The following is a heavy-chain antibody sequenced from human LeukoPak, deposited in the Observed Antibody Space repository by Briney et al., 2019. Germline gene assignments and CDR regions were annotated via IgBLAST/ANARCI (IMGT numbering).Heavy chain of an antibody. V-gene: IGHV3-43*02. CDR1: GFTFDDYA. D-gene: IGHD6-13*01. J-gene: IGHJ4*02. Sequence: PGGSLRLSCAASGFTFDDYAMHWVRQAPGKGLEWVSLISGDGGSTYYADSVKGRFTISRDNSKNSLYLQMNSLRTGDTALYYCAKDSGIAAAGDYWGQGTLVTVSS. CDR3: AKDSGIAAAGDY. CDR2: ISGDGGST.